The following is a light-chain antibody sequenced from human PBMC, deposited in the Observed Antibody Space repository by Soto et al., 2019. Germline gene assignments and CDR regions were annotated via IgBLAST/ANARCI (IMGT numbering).Light chain of an antibody. CDR1: QSVSSY. J-gene: IGKJ3*01. V-gene: IGKV3-11*01. CDR2: DAS. Sequence: EIVLTQSPATLSLSPGERATLSCRACQSVSSYLAWYQQKPGQAPRLLIYDASNRATGIPARFSGSGSGTDFTLIISSLEPEDFAVYYCQQRSNWPLTFGPGTKVDIK. CDR3: QQRSNWPLT.